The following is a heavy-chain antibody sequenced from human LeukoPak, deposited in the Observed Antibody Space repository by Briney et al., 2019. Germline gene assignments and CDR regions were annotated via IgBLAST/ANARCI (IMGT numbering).Heavy chain of an antibody. CDR3: AREVGDIVVVRDYYYYMDV. J-gene: IGHJ6*03. V-gene: IGHV4-4*07. D-gene: IGHD2-2*01. CDR2: IYTSGST. Sequence: SETLSLTCTVSGGSISSYYWSWIRQPAGKGLEWIGRIYTSGSTNYNPSLKSRVTMSVDTSKNQFSLKLSSVTAADTAVYYCAREVGDIVVVRDYYYYMDVWGKGTTVTVSS. CDR1: GGSISSYY.